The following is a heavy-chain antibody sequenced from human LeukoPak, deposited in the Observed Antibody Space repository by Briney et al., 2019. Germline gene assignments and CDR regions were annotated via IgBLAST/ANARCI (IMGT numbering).Heavy chain of an antibody. D-gene: IGHD3-3*01. CDR1: GFTFSSYA. CDR3: ARESYDFWSGYYSLQNAFDI. Sequence: GGSLRLSCAASGFTFSSYAMHWVRKAPGKGLEWVAVISYDGSNKYYADSVKDRFTISRDNSKKPLYLQMTSLRAEDTAVYYCARESYDFWSGYYSLQNAFDIWGQGTMVTVSS. V-gene: IGHV3-30*04. J-gene: IGHJ3*02. CDR2: ISYDGSNK.